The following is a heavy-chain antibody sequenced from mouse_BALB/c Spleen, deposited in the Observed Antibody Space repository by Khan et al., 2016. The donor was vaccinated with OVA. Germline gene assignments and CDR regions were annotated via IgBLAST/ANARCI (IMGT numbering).Heavy chain of an antibody. CDR1: GYTFTEYT. CDR3: ARRDYYVDYWFFDV. J-gene: IGHJ1*01. D-gene: IGHD1-1*01. Sequence: EVQLQQSGPELVKPGASVKISCKTSGYTFTEYTMHWVKQSHGQSLEWIGRINPNNGGTSYNQKFKGKATLTVDKSSSTAYMELRSLTSEDSAVYYCARRDYYVDYWFFDVWGAGTTVTVSS. V-gene: IGHV1-22*01. CDR2: INPNNGGT.